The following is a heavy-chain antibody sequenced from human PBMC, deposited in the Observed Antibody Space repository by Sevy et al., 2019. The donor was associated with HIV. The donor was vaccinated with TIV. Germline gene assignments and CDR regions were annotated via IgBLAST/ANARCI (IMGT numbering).Heavy chain of an antibody. CDR3: AREGGAALWSGQKYYYYYGMDV. Sequence: GGSLRLSCAASGFTVSSNYMSWVRQAPGKGLEWVSVIYSGGSTYYADSVKGRFTISRDNSKNTLYLQMNSLRAEDTAVYYCAREGGAALWSGQKYYYYYGMDVWGQRTTVTVSS. V-gene: IGHV3-53*01. D-gene: IGHD3-3*01. CDR2: IYSGGST. J-gene: IGHJ6*02. CDR1: GFTVSSNY.